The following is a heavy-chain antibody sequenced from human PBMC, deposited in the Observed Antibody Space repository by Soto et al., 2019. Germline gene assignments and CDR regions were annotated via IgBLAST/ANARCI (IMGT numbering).Heavy chain of an antibody. CDR2: IIPILGIA. V-gene: IGHV1-69*04. J-gene: IGHJ4*02. CDR3: AREKDGYNHDY. Sequence: VASVKVSCKASGGTFSSYTISCVRQAPGQGLEWMGRIIPILGIANYAQKFQGRVTITADKSTSTAYMELSSLRSEDTAVYYCAREKDGYNHDYWGQGTLVTVS. D-gene: IGHD5-12*01. CDR1: GGTFSSYT.